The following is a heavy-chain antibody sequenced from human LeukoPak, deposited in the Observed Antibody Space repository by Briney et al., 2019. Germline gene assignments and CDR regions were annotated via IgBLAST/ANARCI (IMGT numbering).Heavy chain of an antibody. CDR1: RFTFSSDS. J-gene: IGHJ6*01. CDR3: AREPGYYPTCPPRYYGMYV. CDR2: ISISSSIV. V-gene: IGHV3-48*01. D-gene: IGHD3-9*01. Sequence: GSLRLSCVASRFTFSSDSMSWVRQAPGQGVEWVSYISISSSIVYYAESVKGRFTISRDKAQNSLCLQMNRLRAEDTAVYYFAREPGYYPTCPPRYYGMYVWGQGTTVTVS.